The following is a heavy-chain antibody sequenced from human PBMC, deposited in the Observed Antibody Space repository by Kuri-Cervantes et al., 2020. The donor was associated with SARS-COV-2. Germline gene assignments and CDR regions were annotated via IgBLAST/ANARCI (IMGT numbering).Heavy chain of an antibody. J-gene: IGHJ4*02. V-gene: IGHV4-59*01. Sequence: SETLSLTCTVSGGSISSYYWSWIRQPPGKGLEWIGYIYYSGSTNYNPSLKSRVTISVDTSKNQFSLKLSSVTAEDTAVYYCARVYGFRPYFDYWGQGTLVTVSS. D-gene: IGHD4-17*01. CDR2: IYYSGST. CDR3: ARVYGFRPYFDY. CDR1: GGSISSYY.